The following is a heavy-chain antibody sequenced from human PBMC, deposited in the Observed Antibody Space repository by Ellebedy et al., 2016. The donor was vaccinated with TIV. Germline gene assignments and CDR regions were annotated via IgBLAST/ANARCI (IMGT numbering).Heavy chain of an antibody. D-gene: IGHD6-13*01. V-gene: IGHV1-3*01. CDR3: ARDQWVAAAGPKYYYYYYGMDV. J-gene: IGHJ6*02. CDR1: GYTFTSYA. Sequence: ASVKVSXXASGYTFTSYAMHWVRQAPGQRLEWMGWINAGNGNTKYSQKFQGRVTITRDTSASTAYMELSSLRSEDTAVYYCARDQWVAAAGPKYYYYYYGMDVWGQGTTVTVSS. CDR2: INAGNGNT.